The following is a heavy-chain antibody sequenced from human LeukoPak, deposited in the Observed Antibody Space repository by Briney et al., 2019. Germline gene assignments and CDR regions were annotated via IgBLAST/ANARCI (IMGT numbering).Heavy chain of an antibody. Sequence: ASVKVSCKASGYTFTSYYMHWVRQAPGQGLEWMGIINPSGGSTSYAQKLQGRVTMTTDTSTSTAYMELRSLRSDDTAVYYCARDSWGYCSSTSCHTYYYYMDVWGKGTTVTVSS. D-gene: IGHD2-2*01. CDR3: ARDSWGYCSSTSCHTYYYYMDV. V-gene: IGHV1-46*01. CDR2: INPSGGST. CDR1: GYTFTSYY. J-gene: IGHJ6*03.